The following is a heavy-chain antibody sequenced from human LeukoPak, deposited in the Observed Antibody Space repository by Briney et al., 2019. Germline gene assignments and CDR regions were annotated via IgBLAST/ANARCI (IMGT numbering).Heavy chain of an antibody. D-gene: IGHD2-15*01. CDR1: GFTFSSYS. CDR3: ARDLAGGGPYYFDY. V-gene: IGHV3-21*01. Sequence: GGSLRLSCAASGFTFSSYSMNWVRQAPGKGLEWVSCVSRTSSHIYYADSVKGRFTISRDDAKNPLFLQMNSLRAEDTAVYYCARDLAGGGPYYFDYWGEGTLVTVSS. CDR2: VSRTSSHI. J-gene: IGHJ4*02.